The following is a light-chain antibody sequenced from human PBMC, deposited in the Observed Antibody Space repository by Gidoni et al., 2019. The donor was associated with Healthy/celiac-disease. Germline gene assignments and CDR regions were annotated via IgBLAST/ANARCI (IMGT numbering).Light chain of an antibody. J-gene: IGKJ4*01. CDR1: QGISSY. CDR2: AAS. CDR3: QQLNSYPFT. V-gene: IGKV1-9*01. Sequence: DIQLTQSPSFLSASLGDRVTITCRASQGISSYLAWYQQKPGKAPKLLIYAASTLQSGVPPRFSGSGSGTEFTLTISSLQPEDFATYYCQQLNSYPFTFGGGTKVEIK.